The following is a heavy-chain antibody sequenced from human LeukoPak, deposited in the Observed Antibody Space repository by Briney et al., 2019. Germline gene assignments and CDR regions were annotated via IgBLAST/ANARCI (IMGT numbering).Heavy chain of an antibody. CDR3: AKEHGVAAHFEG. Sequence: GGSLRLSCAASGFTFDDYDMHWVRQAPGKGLEWVSGITWSSGTIVYADSVKGRFIITRDNAKNSLYLQMKSLRPEDTALYYCAKEHGVAAHFEGWGQGTLVIVSS. J-gene: IGHJ4*02. CDR2: ITWSSGTI. V-gene: IGHV3-9*01. D-gene: IGHD6-19*01. CDR1: GFTFDDYD.